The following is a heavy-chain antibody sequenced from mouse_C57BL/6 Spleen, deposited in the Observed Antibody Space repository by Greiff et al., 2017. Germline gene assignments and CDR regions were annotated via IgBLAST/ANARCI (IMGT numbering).Heavy chain of an antibody. Sequence: EVQLQESGGGLVKPGGSLKLSCAASGFTFSSYAMSWVRQTPEKRLEWVATISDGGSYTYYPDNVKGRFTISRDNAKNNLYLQMSHLKSEDTAMYYCSRYYYGSSPWYFDVGGTGTTVTVSS. D-gene: IGHD1-1*01. CDR3: SRYYYGSSPWYFDV. V-gene: IGHV5-4*01. CDR1: GFTFSSYA. CDR2: ISDGGSYT. J-gene: IGHJ1*03.